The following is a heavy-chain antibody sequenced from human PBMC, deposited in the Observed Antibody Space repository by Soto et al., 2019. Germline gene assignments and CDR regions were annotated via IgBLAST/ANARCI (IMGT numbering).Heavy chain of an antibody. V-gene: IGHV1-18*01. CDR2: ISAYNGNT. D-gene: IGHD2-2*01. CDR3: ARLLKGCSSTSCYDNWFDP. CDR1: GYTFTSYG. J-gene: IGHJ5*02. Sequence: ASVKVSCKASGYTFTSYGISWVRQAPGQGLEWMGWISAYNGNTNYAQKLQGRVTMTTDTSTSTAYMELRSLRSDDTAVYYCARLLKGCSSTSCYDNWFDPWGQGTLVTVSS.